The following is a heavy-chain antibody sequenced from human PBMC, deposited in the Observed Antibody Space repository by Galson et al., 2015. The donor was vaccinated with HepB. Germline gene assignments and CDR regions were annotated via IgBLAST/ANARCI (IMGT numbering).Heavy chain of an antibody. D-gene: IGHD1-26*01. J-gene: IGHJ2*01. CDR3: AGNTGSYSWYFDL. CDR1: GYSFTSYW. CDR2: IYPGDSDT. Sequence: QSGAEVKKPGESLKTSCKGSGYSFTSYWIGWVRQMPGKGLEWMGIIYPGDSDTRYSPSFQGQVTISADKSITTAYLQWSSLKASDTAIYYCAGNTGSYSWYFDLWGRGTLVTVSS. V-gene: IGHV5-51*01.